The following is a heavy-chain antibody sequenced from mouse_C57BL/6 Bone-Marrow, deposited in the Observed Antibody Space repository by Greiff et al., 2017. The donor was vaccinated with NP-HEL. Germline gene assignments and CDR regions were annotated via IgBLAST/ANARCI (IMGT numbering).Heavy chain of an antibody. Sequence: QVQLQQSGAELVRPGASVKLSCKASGYTFTDYYINWVKQRPGQGLEWIARIYPGSGNTYYNEKFKGKATLTAEKSSSTAYMQLSSLTSEDSAVYFCARGDYGSNLYYFDYWGQGTTLTVSS. CDR1: GYTFTDYY. V-gene: IGHV1-76*01. D-gene: IGHD1-1*01. CDR2: IYPGSGNT. J-gene: IGHJ2*01. CDR3: ARGDYGSNLYYFDY.